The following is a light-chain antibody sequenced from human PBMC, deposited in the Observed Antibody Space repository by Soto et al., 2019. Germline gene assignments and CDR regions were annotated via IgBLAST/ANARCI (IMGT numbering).Light chain of an antibody. CDR2: DNN. J-gene: IGLJ2*01. CDR3: GTWDSSLSAPL. V-gene: IGLV1-51*01. Sequence: QPVLTQPPSVSAAPGQKVTISCSGSSSNIGNNYVSWYQQLPGTAPKLLIYDNNKRPSGIPDRFSGSKSGTSATLGITGLQTGDEADYYCGTWDSSLSAPLFGGGTKLTVL. CDR1: SSNIGNNY.